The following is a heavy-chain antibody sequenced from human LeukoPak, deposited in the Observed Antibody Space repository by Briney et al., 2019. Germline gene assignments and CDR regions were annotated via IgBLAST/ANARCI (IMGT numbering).Heavy chain of an antibody. CDR2: ISSSSSYI. CDR3: ASYYGSGSQPDY. CDR1: GFTFSSYS. V-gene: IGHV3-21*01. J-gene: IGHJ4*02. Sequence: GGSLRLSCAASGFTFSSYSMNWVRQAPGKGLEWVSSISSSSSYIYYADSVKGRFTISRDNAKNSLYLQMNSLRAEDTAVYHCASYYGSGSQPDYWGQGTLVTVSS. D-gene: IGHD3-10*01.